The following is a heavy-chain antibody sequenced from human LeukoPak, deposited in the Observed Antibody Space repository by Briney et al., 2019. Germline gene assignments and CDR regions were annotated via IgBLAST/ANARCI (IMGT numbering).Heavy chain of an antibody. J-gene: IGHJ4*02. D-gene: IGHD3-10*01. Sequence: PSETLSLTCAVYGGSFSGYYWSWIRQPPGKGLEWIGEINHSGSTNYNPSLKSRVTISVDTSKNQFSLKLSSVTAADTAVYYCAVGRYYYGSGSCYDLDYWGQGTLVTVSS. CDR2: INHSGST. V-gene: IGHV4-34*01. CDR1: GGSFSGYY. CDR3: AVGRYYYGSGSCYDLDY.